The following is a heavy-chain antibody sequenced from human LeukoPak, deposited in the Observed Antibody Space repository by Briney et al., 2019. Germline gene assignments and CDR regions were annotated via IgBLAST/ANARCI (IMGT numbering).Heavy chain of an antibody. CDR3: AASPVAGKLDS. V-gene: IGHV1-69*06. J-gene: IGHJ4*02. Sequence: SVKVSCKASGGTFSSYSFNWVRQAPGQGLEWMGRIIPIFGTTNYAQKFQGRVTITADKSTGTAYMEVSSLRSGDTAVFYCAASPVAGKLDSWGQGTLVTVSS. D-gene: IGHD6-19*01. CDR1: GGTFSSYS. CDR2: IIPIFGTT.